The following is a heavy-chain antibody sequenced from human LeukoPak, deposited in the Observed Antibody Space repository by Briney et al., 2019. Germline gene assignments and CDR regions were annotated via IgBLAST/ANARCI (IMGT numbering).Heavy chain of an antibody. CDR3: ARDLRYYVAMDV. J-gene: IGHJ6*02. Sequence: GGSLRLSCEASGFTFSAYAMIWLPQAPGKALEWVSSIGSDGKTHHPESVKGRFAISRDNAKGMLFLQQNSVRAENTAFYYCARDLRYYVAMDVWGQGTTVTVSS. V-gene: IGHV3-23*01. CDR2: IGSDGKT. CDR1: GFTFSAYA. D-gene: IGHD3-10*02.